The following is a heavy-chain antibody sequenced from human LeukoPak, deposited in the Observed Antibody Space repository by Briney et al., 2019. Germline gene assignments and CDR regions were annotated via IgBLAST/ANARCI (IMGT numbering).Heavy chain of an antibody. CDR2: IIPIFGTP. V-gene: IGHV1-69*13. J-gene: IGHJ4*02. CDR1: GDTFSSYA. Sequence: ASVKVSCRASGDTFSSYAFSWVRQAPGQGLEWMGGIIPIFGTPNYAQKFQGRVTITADDSASTAYMELSSLRSEDTAVYYCARTRSSSSSWYGQFDYWGQGTLVTVSS. D-gene: IGHD6-13*01. CDR3: ARTRSSSSSWYGQFDY.